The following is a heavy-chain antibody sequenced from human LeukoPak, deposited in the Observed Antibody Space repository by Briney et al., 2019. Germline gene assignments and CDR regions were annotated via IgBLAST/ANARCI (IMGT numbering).Heavy chain of an antibody. V-gene: IGHV4-39*01. CDR1: GGSICSSSYY. CDR2: LYYGGST. CDR3: ARHAGRYFYYGLDV. Sequence: KPSETLSLTCTLSGGSICSSSYYWGWIRQPPGEWLEWIGTLYYGGSTYYNPSFKSRVTISVDTSKNQFSLKLNSVTAADTAVYYCARHAGRYFYYGLDVWGQGTTVTVSS. D-gene: IGHD1-14*01. J-gene: IGHJ6*02.